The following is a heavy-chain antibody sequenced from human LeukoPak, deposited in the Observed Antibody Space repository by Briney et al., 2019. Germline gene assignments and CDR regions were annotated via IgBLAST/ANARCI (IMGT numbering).Heavy chain of an antibody. CDR2: IYPGDSDT. Sequence: GEPLKISCKGSGYRFTSYWIGWVRQMPGKGLEWMGIIYPGDSDTRYSTSFKGQVPISADQSISTAYLQWSSLKASDTAMYYCARGTRYCSGGSCYFGYWGQGTLVTVSS. CDR3: ARGTRYCSGGSCYFGY. CDR1: GYRFTSYW. V-gene: IGHV5-51*01. J-gene: IGHJ4*02. D-gene: IGHD2-15*01.